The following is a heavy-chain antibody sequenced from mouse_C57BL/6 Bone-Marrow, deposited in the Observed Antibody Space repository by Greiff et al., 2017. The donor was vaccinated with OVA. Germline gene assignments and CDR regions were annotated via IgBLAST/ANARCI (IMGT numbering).Heavy chain of an antibody. CDR1: GYSFTDYN. CDR3: ARESTTVVAHFDY. D-gene: IGHD1-1*01. Sequence: VQLKQSGPELVKPGASVKISCKASGYSFTDYNMNWVKQSTGKSLEWIGVINPNYGTTSYNQKFKGKATLTVDQSSSTAYMQLNSLTSEDSAVYYCARESTTVVAHFDYWGQGTTLTVSS. J-gene: IGHJ2*01. CDR2: INPNYGTT. V-gene: IGHV1-39*01.